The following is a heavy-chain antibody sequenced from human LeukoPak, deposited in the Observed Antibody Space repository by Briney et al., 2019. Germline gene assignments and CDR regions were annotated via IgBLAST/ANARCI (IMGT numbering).Heavy chain of an antibody. J-gene: IGHJ4*02. CDR2: IYSGGST. V-gene: IGHV3-53*01. CDR1: GFTVSSNY. D-gene: IGHD1-26*01. Sequence: PGGSLRLSCAASGFTVSSNYMSWVRQAPGKGLEWVSVIYSGGSTYYADSVKGRFTISRDNSKNTLYLQMNSLGAEDTAVYYCASFLNVGATLDYWGQGTLVTVSS. CDR3: ASFLNVGATLDY.